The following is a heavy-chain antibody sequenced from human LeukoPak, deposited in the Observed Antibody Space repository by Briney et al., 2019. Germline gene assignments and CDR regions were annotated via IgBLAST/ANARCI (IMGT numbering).Heavy chain of an antibody. CDR2: ITGSGTTS. Sequence: GGSLRLSCVASGFTFSNYAMSWIRQAPGKGLEWIAHITGSGTTSHYADSVRGRFTISRDNAKTSLHLEMTSLGTDDTAVYYCVRGARFFGSGSYDYWGQGTLVIVSS. D-gene: IGHD3-10*01. V-gene: IGHV3-11*04. J-gene: IGHJ4*02. CDR3: VRGARFFGSGSYDY. CDR1: GFTFSNYA.